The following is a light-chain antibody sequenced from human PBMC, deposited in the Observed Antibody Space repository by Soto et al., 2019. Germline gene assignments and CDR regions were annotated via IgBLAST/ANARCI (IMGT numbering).Light chain of an antibody. J-gene: IGKJ1*01. CDR3: QQYGSSGT. CDR2: GAS. Sequence: EIVMTQSPGTLSLSPGERATLSCRASQSVSNNYLAWYQQKPGQAPRLLIYGASNRATGIPDRFSGSGSGTDFTLTSSRLEAEDFAVYYCQQYGSSGTFGQGTKVDIK. CDR1: QSVSNNY. V-gene: IGKV3-20*01.